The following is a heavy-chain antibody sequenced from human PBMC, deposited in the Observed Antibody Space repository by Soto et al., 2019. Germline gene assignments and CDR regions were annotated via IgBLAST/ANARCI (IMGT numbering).Heavy chain of an antibody. CDR1: GFTFSSYS. V-gene: IGHV3-48*02. J-gene: IGHJ6*02. CDR3: ASTLYYDFWSGYEDYYYYGMDV. Sequence: EVQLVESGGGLVQPGGSLRLSCAASGFTFSSYSMNWVRQAPGKGLEWVSYISSSSSTIYYADSVKGRFTISRDNAKNSLYLQMNSLRDVDTAVYYCASTLYYDFWSGYEDYYYYGMDVWGQGTTVTVSS. CDR2: ISSSSSTI. D-gene: IGHD3-3*01.